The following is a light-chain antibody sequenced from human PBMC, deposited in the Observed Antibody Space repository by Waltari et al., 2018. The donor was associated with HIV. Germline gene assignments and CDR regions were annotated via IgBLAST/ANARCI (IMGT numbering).Light chain of an antibody. Sequence: QSVTTQPPSASATPGQTVTISCSGSSSNIGTNTVTWYQQLPGTAPKLLIYHNHQRPSGVPDRFSGSKSGTSASLAISGLQSEDEAAYYCAAWDVSLSGLWVFGGGTKLTVL. V-gene: IGLV1-44*01. CDR1: SSNIGTNT. J-gene: IGLJ3*02. CDR3: AAWDVSLSGLWV. CDR2: HNH.